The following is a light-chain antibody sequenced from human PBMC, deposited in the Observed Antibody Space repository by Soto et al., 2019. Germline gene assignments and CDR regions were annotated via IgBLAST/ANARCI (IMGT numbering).Light chain of an antibody. CDR3: QQYGTSPQT. CDR2: GSS. V-gene: IGKV3-20*01. J-gene: IGKJ1*01. Sequence: EIVLTQSPGTLSLYPGERATLSCRASQSVRSRYLAWYQQKPGQAPRLLIYGSSSRPPGIPDRVSGSGSGTEFTLTISRLEPEDFAVYYCQQYGTSPQTFGQGTKVDI. CDR1: QSVRSRY.